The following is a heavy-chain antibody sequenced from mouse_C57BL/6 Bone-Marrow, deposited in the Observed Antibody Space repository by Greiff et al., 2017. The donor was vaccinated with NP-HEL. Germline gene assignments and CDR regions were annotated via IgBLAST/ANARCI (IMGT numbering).Heavy chain of an antibody. CDR2: IDPANGNT. V-gene: IGHV14-3*01. CDR3: AKASGNYVLFAY. J-gene: IGHJ3*01. D-gene: IGHD2-1*01. Sequence: EVQLQQSVAELVRPGASVKLSCTASGFNINNTYMHWVKQRPEQGLEWIGRIDPANGNTKYAPKFQGKATITADTSSNTAYLQLSSLTSEDTAIYYCAKASGNYVLFAYWGQGTLVTVSA. CDR1: GFNINNTY.